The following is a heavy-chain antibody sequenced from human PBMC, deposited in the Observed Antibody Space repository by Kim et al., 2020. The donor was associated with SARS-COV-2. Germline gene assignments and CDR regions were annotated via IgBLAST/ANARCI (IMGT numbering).Heavy chain of an antibody. Sequence: GGSLRLSCAASGFTFSSYAMHWDRQAPGKWLEWVAVISYDGSNKYYVDSVKGRFTHSRDNSKNTLYLQMNSLRAEDTAVYYGARGGSGWYGRGWFAPWGQGTLVTVSS. CDR2: ISYDGSNK. CDR1: GFTFSSYA. CDR3: ARGGSGWYGRGWFAP. J-gene: IGHJ5*02. V-gene: IGHV3-30*04. D-gene: IGHD6-19*01.